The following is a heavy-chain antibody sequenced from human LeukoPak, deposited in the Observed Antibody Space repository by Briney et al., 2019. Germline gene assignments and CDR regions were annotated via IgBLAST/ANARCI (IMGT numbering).Heavy chain of an antibody. V-gene: IGHV1-69*01. CDR1: GGTFSSYA. D-gene: IGHD6-13*01. CDR2: IIPIFGTA. Sequence: SVKVSCKASGGTFSSYAISWVRQAPGQGHEWMGGIIPIFGTANYAQKFQGRVTITADESTSTAYMELSSLRSEDTAVYYCARPRYSSSWRFDYWGQGTLVTVSS. CDR3: ARPRYSSSWRFDY. J-gene: IGHJ4*02.